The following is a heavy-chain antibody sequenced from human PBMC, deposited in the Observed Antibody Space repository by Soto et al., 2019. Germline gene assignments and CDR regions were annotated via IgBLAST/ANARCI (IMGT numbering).Heavy chain of an antibody. J-gene: IGHJ4*02. Sequence: QITLKESGPPLVQPTQTLTLTCTFSGFSLSTSGVGVGWIRQPPGKALEWLALIYWDDDKRYSPSLKSRLTITNDTSNNQVVLTMTNMDPVDTATYYCAHSYSYYDFLSGYYTFDYWGQGPLVTVSS. CDR2: IYWDDDK. D-gene: IGHD3-3*01. CDR3: AHSYSYYDFLSGYYTFDY. V-gene: IGHV2-5*02. CDR1: GFSLSTSGVG.